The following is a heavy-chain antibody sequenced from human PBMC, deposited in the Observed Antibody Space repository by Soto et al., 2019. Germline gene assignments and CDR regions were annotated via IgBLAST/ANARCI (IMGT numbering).Heavy chain of an antibody. CDR3: ANSIN. Sequence: GGSLRLSCAASGFPFSSYGMHWVRQAPGKGLDWVGVIWYDGSNKDYAESVKGRFTISRDNSKNMLYLQMNSLRADDTAVYYCANSINWGQGTLVTVSS. V-gene: IGHV3-33*03. CDR1: GFPFSSYG. J-gene: IGHJ4*02. CDR2: IWYDGSNK.